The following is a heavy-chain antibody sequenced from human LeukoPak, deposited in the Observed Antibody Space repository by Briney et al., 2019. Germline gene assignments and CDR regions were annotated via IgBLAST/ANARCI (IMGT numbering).Heavy chain of an antibody. Sequence: PGRSLRLSCAASGFIFDDYAMHWVRQAPGKGLEWVSGISWNSGSIGYADSVKGRFTISRDNAKNSLYLQMNSLRAEDTALYYCAKGRYYDSSGYLDFDYWGQGTLVTVSS. CDR2: ISWNSGSI. D-gene: IGHD3-22*01. CDR1: GFIFDDYA. J-gene: IGHJ4*02. CDR3: AKGRYYDSSGYLDFDY. V-gene: IGHV3-9*01.